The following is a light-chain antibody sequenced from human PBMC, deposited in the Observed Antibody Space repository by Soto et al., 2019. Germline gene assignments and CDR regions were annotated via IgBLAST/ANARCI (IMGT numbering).Light chain of an antibody. V-gene: IGKV3-11*01. CDR2: DAS. Sequence: EIVLTHSPATLSLSPGERATLSCRASQSVSSYLAWYQQKPGQAPRLLIYDASSRATGIPARFSGSGSGTDFTLTISSLEPEDFAVYYCQQRSNWLFTFGPGTKVDIK. J-gene: IGKJ3*01. CDR1: QSVSSY. CDR3: QQRSNWLFT.